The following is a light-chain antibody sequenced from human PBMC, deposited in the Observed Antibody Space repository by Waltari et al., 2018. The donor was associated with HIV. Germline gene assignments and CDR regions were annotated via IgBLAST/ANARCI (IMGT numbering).Light chain of an antibody. Sequence: QSALTQPASVSGSPGQSITISCTGTSSDVGGYNYVSWYQQHPGKAPKLMIYEVSNRPSGFTNRFSGSKACNTASLTISGLQAEDEADYYCSAYTSSSTYVFGTGTKVTVL. V-gene: IGLV2-14*01. J-gene: IGLJ1*01. CDR1: SSDVGGYNY. CDR3: SAYTSSSTYV. CDR2: EVS.